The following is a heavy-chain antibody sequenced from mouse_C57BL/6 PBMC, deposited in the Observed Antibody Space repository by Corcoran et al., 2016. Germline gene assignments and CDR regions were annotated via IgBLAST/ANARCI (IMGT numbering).Heavy chain of an antibody. Sequence: EVQLQQSGPVLVKPGASVKMSCKASGYTFTDYYMNWVKQSHGKSLEWIGVINPYNGGTSYNQKFKGKATLTVDKSSSTAYMELNSLTSEDSAVYYCARSLETAQATWFAYWGQGTLVTVSA. CDR1: GYTFTDYY. CDR3: ARSLETAQATWFAY. J-gene: IGHJ3*01. D-gene: IGHD3-2*02. V-gene: IGHV1-19*01. CDR2: INPYNGGT.